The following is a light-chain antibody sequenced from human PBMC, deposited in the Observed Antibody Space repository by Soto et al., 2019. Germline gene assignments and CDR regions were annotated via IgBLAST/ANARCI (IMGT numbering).Light chain of an antibody. CDR3: NSYAGSNGVV. CDR2: EVS. Sequence: QSVLPQPPSASGSPGQSVTISCTGTSSDVGGYNYVSRYQHHPGKAPKVMIYEVSKRPSGVPDPFSGSKSGNTASLTVSGLQTEDEADYYCNSYAGSNGVVFGGGTKLTVL. V-gene: IGLV2-8*01. J-gene: IGLJ2*01. CDR1: SSDVGGYNY.